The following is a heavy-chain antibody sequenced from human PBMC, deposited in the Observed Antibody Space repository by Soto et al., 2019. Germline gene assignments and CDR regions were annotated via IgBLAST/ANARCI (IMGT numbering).Heavy chain of an antibody. Sequence: GGSLRLSCAASGFPFSTYAMHWVRQAPGKGLEWGALISYDGYKNYYAGSVRGRFTISRDNSKNTLYLQMNSLRPEDTAVYYCARVLLELWPVDYWGQGTLVTVSS. CDR3: ARVLLELWPVDY. CDR2: ISYDGYKN. D-gene: IGHD1-7*01. J-gene: IGHJ4*02. V-gene: IGHV3-30-3*01. CDR1: GFPFSTYA.